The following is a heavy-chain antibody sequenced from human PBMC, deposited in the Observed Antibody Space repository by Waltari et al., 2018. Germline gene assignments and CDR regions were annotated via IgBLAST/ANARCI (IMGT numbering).Heavy chain of an antibody. J-gene: IGHJ4*02. CDR3: AREGTPLWFGELLLDY. V-gene: IGHV4-61*02. CDR2: IYTSGST. D-gene: IGHD3-10*01. Sequence: QVQLQESGPGLVKPSQTLSLTCTVSGGSISSGSYYWSWIRQPAGKGLAWIGRIYTSGSTNYNPSLKSRVTISGDTSKNQVSRKLSSVTAADTAVYYCAREGTPLWFGELLLDYWGQGTLVTVSS. CDR1: GGSISSGSYY.